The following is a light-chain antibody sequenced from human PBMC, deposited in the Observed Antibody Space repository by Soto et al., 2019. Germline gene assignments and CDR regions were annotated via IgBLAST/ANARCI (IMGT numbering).Light chain of an antibody. V-gene: IGLV2-23*02. Sequence: QSALAQPASVSGSPGQSITISCTGTSSDVGSYNLVSWYQQHPGKAPKLMIYEVSKRPSGVSNRFSGSKSGNTASLTISGLQAEYEADYSCCSYGGRNTFVFGSGTKLTVL. CDR3: CSYGGRNTFV. CDR2: EVS. J-gene: IGLJ1*01. CDR1: SSDVGSYNL.